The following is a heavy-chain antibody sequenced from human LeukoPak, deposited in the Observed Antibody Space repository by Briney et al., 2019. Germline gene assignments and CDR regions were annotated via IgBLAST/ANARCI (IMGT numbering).Heavy chain of an antibody. J-gene: IGHJ4*02. D-gene: IGHD3-22*01. V-gene: IGHV3-7*01. CDR1: GFTFNSYW. CDR2: INPGGRDT. Sequence: GGSLRLSCTASGFTFNSYWMSWVRQAPGKGLEWVANINPGGRDTYYVESVRGRFTISRDNARNSLYLQMNSLRAEDTAVYYCARLDGYYYDSSGYPDYWGQGTLVTVSS. CDR3: ARLDGYYYDSSGYPDY.